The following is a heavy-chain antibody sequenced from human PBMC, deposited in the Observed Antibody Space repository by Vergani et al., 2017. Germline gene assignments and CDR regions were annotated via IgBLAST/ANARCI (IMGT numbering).Heavy chain of an antibody. D-gene: IGHD6-19*01. J-gene: IGHJ3*02. CDR1: GGTFSSYA. Sequence: QVQLVQSGAEVKKPGSSVKVSCKASGGTFSSYAISWVRQAPGQGLEWMGRIIPILGIANYAQKFQGRVTITADKSTSTAYMELSSLRSDDTAVYYCAREVSVAGTGAFDIWGQGTMVTVSS. V-gene: IGHV1-69*04. CDR3: AREVSVAGTGAFDI. CDR2: IIPILGIA.